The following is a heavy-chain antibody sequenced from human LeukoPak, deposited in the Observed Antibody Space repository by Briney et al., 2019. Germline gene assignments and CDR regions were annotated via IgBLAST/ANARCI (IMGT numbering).Heavy chain of an antibody. CDR3: ARDQEGFDY. CDR1: GYTFTSNY. V-gene: IGHV1-46*01. J-gene: IGHJ4*02. Sequence: ASVEVSCKASGYTFTSNYIHWVRQAPGQGLEWTGMIYPRDGSTSYAQKFQGRVTVTRDTSTSTVHMELSGLRSEDTAVYYCARDQEGFDYWGQGTLVTVSS. CDR2: IYPRDGST.